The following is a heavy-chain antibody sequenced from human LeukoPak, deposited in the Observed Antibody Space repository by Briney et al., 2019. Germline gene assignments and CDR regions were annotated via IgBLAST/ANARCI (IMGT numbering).Heavy chain of an antibody. D-gene: IGHD2-2*02. CDR2: SKQDGSDK. V-gene: IGHV3-7*01. J-gene: IGHJ4*02. CDR3: AKGDQPLLYGGAFDS. CDR1: GFRFSSYW. Sequence: PGGSLRLSCVVSGFRFSSYWMSWVRQAPGKGLEWVANSKQDGSDKYYVDSVKGRFTISRDNAKKSLYLEMNSLRAEDTAVYYCAKGDQPLLYGGAFDSWGQGTLVTVSS.